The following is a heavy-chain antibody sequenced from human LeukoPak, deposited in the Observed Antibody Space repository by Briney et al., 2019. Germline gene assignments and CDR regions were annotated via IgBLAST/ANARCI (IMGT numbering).Heavy chain of an antibody. D-gene: IGHD4-17*01. CDR2: FNPENGNT. J-gene: IGHJ4*02. Sequence: ASVKVSCKASGYSFVGYGITWVRQAPGQGLEWMGWFNPENGNTNYAQKVQGRVTMTADTSTSTSYMELSRLRSDDTAVYYCARSDYGDYDFDYWGQGTLVTVSS. CDR3: ARSDYGDYDFDY. CDR1: GYSFVGYG. V-gene: IGHV1-18*01.